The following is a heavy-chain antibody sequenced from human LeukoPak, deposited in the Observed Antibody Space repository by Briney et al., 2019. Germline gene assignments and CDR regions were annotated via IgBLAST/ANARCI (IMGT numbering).Heavy chain of an antibody. Sequence: PGGSLRLSCAASGFTFSSYEMNWVRQAPGKGLEWDSYISSSGSTIYYADSVKGRFTISRDNAKNSLYLQMNSLRAEDTAVYYCARDRYSYYYGMDVWGQGTTVTVSS. J-gene: IGHJ6*02. CDR1: GFTFSSYE. CDR3: ARDRYSYYYGMDV. CDR2: ISSSGSTI. V-gene: IGHV3-48*03.